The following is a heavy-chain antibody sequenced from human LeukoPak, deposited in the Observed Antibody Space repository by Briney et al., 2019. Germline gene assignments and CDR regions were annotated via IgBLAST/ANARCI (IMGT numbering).Heavy chain of an antibody. CDR3: ARLSPGEDY. CDR1: GFTFSSYW. CDR2: INTDGSST. V-gene: IGHV3-74*01. J-gene: IGHJ4*02. D-gene: IGHD7-27*01. Sequence: GGSLRLSCAASGFTFSSYWMHWVRQAPGKGLVWVSGINTDGSSTSYADSVKGRFTISRGNANNTLYLQMNSLRAEDTAVYYCARLSPGEDYWGQGTLVTVSS.